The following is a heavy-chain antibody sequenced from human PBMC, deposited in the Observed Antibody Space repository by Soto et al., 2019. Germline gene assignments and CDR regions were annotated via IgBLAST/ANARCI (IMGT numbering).Heavy chain of an antibody. Sequence: LSLTCTVSGGSISSYYWSWIRQPAGKGLEWIGRIYTSGSTNYNPSLKSRVTMSVDTSKNQFSLKLSSVTAADTAVYYCARYPAIAAAGPHGMGVWGQGTTVTVSS. J-gene: IGHJ6*02. CDR1: GGSISSYY. D-gene: IGHD6-13*01. CDR2: IYTSGST. CDR3: ARYPAIAAAGPHGMGV. V-gene: IGHV4-4*07.